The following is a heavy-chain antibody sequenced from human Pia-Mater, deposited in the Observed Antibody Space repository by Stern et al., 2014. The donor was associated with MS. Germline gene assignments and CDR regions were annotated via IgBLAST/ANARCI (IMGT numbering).Heavy chain of an antibody. CDR3: ATDYNY. CDR1: GSTLTDFF. CDR2: FDPEDGET. D-gene: IGHD3-10*01. V-gene: IGHV1-24*01. Sequence: VQLVQSGAEVKKPGASVKVSCKVSGSTLTDFFMHWVRQPPGKGLEWMGGFDPEDGETIYAQNFQGRVTMTEDTYTDTAYMELSSLRSDDTAVYYCATDYNYWGQGTLVTVSS. J-gene: IGHJ4*02.